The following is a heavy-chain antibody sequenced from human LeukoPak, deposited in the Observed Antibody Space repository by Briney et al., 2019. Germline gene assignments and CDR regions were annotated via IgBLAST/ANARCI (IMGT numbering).Heavy chain of an antibody. CDR2: ISYDGSNK. J-gene: IGHJ4*02. CDR1: GFTFSSYG. V-gene: IGHV3-30*18. Sequence: GGSLRLSCAASGFTFSSYGMHWVRQAPGKGLEWVAVISYDGSNKYYADSVKGRFTISRDNSKNTLYLQMNSLRAEDTAVYYCVKAEPHDYGDNWGQGTLVTVSS. CDR3: VKAEPHDYGDN.